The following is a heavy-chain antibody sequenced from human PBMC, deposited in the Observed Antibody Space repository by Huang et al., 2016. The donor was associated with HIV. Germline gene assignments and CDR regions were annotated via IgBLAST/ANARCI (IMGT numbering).Heavy chain of an antibody. Sequence: QVQLEQWGAGLLKASETLSLTCAVYGGSFIGYYWNWLRQAPGKGLEWVGEINHSANTNYNPSLKSRVNMSVDTSKSQFSLYLTSLSAADTGTYFCARRYNSRRDYWGRGTLVTVHS. CDR3: ARRYNSRRDY. CDR2: INHSANT. D-gene: IGHD3-22*01. V-gene: IGHV4-34*02. CDR1: GGSFIGYY. J-gene: IGHJ4*02.